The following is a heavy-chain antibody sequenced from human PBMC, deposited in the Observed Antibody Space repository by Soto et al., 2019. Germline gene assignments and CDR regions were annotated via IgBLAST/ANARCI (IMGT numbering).Heavy chain of an antibody. CDR2: IYYSGGT. Sequence: SETLSLTCSVSGDFISGYYWSWIRQPPGKGLEWIGYIYYSGGTNHNPSLKSRVTISVDTSKNQFSLKLSSVTAADTAVYYCARWFYYDSSGYPDYWGQGTLVTVSS. D-gene: IGHD3-22*01. CDR1: GDFISGYY. V-gene: IGHV4-59*01. J-gene: IGHJ4*02. CDR3: ARWFYYDSSGYPDY.